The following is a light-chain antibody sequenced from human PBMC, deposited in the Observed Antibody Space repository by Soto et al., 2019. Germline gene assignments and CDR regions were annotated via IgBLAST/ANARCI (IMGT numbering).Light chain of an antibody. V-gene: IGKV1-12*01. CDR2: AAS. J-gene: IGKJ4*01. Sequence: DLQMTQSPSSVSASIGDRVTITCRASQGISSWLAWYQQKPGKAPNLLIYAASSLQSGVQSRFSGSGSGTDFTLKIRRLQTEDFATYDCKKANSFTLTVGGGKKGDIK. CDR1: QGISSW. CDR3: KKANSFTLT.